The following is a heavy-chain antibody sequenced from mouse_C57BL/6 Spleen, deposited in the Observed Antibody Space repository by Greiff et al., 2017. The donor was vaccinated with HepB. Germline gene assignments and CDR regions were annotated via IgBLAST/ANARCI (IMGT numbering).Heavy chain of an antibody. CDR1: GFNIKDYY. CDR2: IDPEDGDT. D-gene: IGHD2-2*01. V-gene: IGHV14-1*01. CDR3: TRLTSTMVTDFDY. J-gene: IGHJ2*01. Sequence: VHVKQSGAELVRPGASVKLSCTASGFNIKDYYMHWVKQRPEQGLEWIGRIDPEDGDTEYAPKFQGKATMTADTSSNTAYLQLSSLTSEDTAVYYCTRLTSTMVTDFDYWGQGTTLTVSS.